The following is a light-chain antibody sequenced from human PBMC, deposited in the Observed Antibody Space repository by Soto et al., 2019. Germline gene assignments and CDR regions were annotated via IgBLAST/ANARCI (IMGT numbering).Light chain of an antibody. CDR2: AAS. CDR1: QSISNY. Sequence: DIQTTESPSSLSASVGDRVTITCRTSQSISNYLNWYQQKPGKAPNLLIYAASSLQSGVPSRFSGSGSGTDLTLTISSLQTEDFATYYCQQSDSTPYTFGLGTKLQIK. CDR3: QQSDSTPYT. V-gene: IGKV1-39*01. J-gene: IGKJ2*01.